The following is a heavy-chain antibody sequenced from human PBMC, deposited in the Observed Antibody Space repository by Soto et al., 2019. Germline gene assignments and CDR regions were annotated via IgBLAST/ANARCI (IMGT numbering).Heavy chain of an antibody. J-gene: IGHJ4*02. CDR1: GGSFSGYY. Sequence: QVQLQQWGAGLLKPSETLSLTCAVYGGSFSGYYWSWIRQPPGKGLEWIGEINHSGSTNYNPSLKGRVTRSVDTSKNQFAPTLSSVTAADTAVYYCARSMYSSGWGGYWGQGTPVTVSS. D-gene: IGHD6-19*01. CDR3: ARSMYSSGWGGY. V-gene: IGHV4-34*01. CDR2: INHSGST.